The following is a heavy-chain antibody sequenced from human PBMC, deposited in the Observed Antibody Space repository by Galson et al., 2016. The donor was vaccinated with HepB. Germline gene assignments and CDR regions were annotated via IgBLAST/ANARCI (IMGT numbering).Heavy chain of an antibody. CDR3: ASLGYCSGGDCYSVD. V-gene: IGHV4-4*02. J-gene: IGHJ4*02. D-gene: IGHD2-15*01. Sequence: ETLSLTCAVSGGSLSTRNWWSWVRQSPGKGLEWIGEIYHTGTTNYNPSLWSRITMSVDKSKNQFSLILNSVTAADTAVYYCASLGYCSGGDCYSVDWGQGTMVTVSS. CDR1: GGSLSTRNW. CDR2: IYHTGTT.